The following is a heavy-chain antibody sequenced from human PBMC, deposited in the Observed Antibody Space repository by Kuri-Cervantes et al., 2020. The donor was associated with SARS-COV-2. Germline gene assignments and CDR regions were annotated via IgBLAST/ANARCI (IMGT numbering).Heavy chain of an antibody. CDR1: GFTFSSYG. V-gene: IGHV3-30*02. Sequence: GGSLRLSCAASGFTFSSYGMHWVRQAPGKGLEWVAFIRYDGSNKYYADSVKGRFTISRDNSKNTLYLQMNSLRAEDTAVYYCAKDSITILGVVIAQEYFQHWGQGTLVTVSS. D-gene: IGHD3-3*01. J-gene: IGHJ1*01. CDR2: IRYDGSNK. CDR3: AKDSITILGVVIAQEYFQH.